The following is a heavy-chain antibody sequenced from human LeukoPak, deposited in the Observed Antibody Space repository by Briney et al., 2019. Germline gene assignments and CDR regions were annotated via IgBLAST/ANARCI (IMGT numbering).Heavy chain of an antibody. Sequence: PGGSLRLSCAASGFTFSSYGMHWVRQAPGKGLEWVAVISYDGSDKYYADSVKGRFTISRDNSKNTLYLQMNSLRVEDTAVYYCARAAALDYWGQGTLVTVSS. J-gene: IGHJ4*02. D-gene: IGHD2-2*01. CDR3: ARAAALDY. CDR1: GFTFSSYG. CDR2: ISYDGSDK. V-gene: IGHV3-30*03.